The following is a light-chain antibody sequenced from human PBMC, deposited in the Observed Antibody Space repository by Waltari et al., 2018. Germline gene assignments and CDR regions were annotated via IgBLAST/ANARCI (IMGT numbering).Light chain of an antibody. CDR1: SSDGGGYNF. V-gene: IGLV2-14*01. J-gene: IGLJ3*02. CDR2: DVS. Sequence: QSALTQPASVSGSPGQSITLSCTGTSSDGGGYNFVSWYQQHPGKAPKLMIYDVSERPSGVSNRFSGSKSGNTASLTISGLQAEDEADYYCTAYTISSTWVFGGGTKLTVL. CDR3: TAYTISSTWV.